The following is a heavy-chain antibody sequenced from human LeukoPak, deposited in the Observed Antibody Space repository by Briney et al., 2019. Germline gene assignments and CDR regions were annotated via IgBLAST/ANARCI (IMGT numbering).Heavy chain of an antibody. CDR1: GFTVSSNY. V-gene: IGHV3-53*01. Sequence: PGGSLRFSCAASGFTVSSNYMSWVRQAPGKGLEWVSVIYSGGSTYYADSVKGRFTISRDNSKNTLYLQMNSLRAEDTAVYYCARGLDDFWSGYYLDYWGQGTLVTVSS. D-gene: IGHD3-3*01. CDR3: ARGLDDFWSGYYLDY. CDR2: IYSGGST. J-gene: IGHJ4*02.